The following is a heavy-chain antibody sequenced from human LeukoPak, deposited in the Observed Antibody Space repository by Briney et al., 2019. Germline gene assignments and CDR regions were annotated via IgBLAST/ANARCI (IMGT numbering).Heavy chain of an antibody. CDR1: GYTLSNYD. CDR2: ISVYNGNT. V-gene: IGHV1-18*01. J-gene: IGHJ4*02. D-gene: IGHD1-26*01. CDR3: ARVDSGRYYGHYY. Sequence: ASVKVSCKASGYTLSNYDISWVRQATGQGLEWMGWISVYNGNTNYAQKFQGRVTMTTDTSTSTAYSELRRLRSDDTAMYYCARVDSGRYYGHYYWGQGTLVTVTS.